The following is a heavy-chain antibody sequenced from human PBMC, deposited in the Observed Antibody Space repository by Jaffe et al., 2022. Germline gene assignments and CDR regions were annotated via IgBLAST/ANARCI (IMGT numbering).Heavy chain of an antibody. J-gene: IGHJ4*02. V-gene: IGHV1-2*02. CDR3: ARDGGFGELLGDKDY. CDR1: GYTFTGYY. Sequence: QVQLVQSGAEVKKPGASVKVSCKASGYTFTGYYMHWVRQAPGQGLEWMGWINPNSGGTNYAQKFQGRVTMTRDTSISTAYMELSRLRSDDTAVYYCARDGGFGELLGDKDYWGQGTLVTVSS. CDR2: INPNSGGT. D-gene: IGHD3-10*01.